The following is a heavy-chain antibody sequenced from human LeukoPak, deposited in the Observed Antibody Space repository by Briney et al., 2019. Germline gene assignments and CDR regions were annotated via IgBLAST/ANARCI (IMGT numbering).Heavy chain of an antibody. V-gene: IGHV3-23*01. CDR1: GFTCSSYA. Sequence: GGSLRLSCAASGFTCSSYAMSWVRQAPGKGLEWVSAISGSGGSTYYADSVKGRFTISRDNSKNTLYLQMNSLRAEDTAVYYCAKDGADGDYRHYYFDYWGQGTLVTVSS. D-gene: IGHD4-17*01. J-gene: IGHJ4*02. CDR2: ISGSGGST. CDR3: AKDGADGDYRHYYFDY.